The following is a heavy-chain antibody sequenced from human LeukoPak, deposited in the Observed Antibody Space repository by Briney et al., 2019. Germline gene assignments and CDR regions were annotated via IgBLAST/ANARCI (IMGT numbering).Heavy chain of an antibody. CDR1: GFTFSSYE. J-gene: IGHJ4*02. Sequence: GGSLRLSCAASGFTFSSYEMNWVRQAPGKGLEWVSYISSSGSTIYYADSVRGRFTISRDNAKNSLYLQMNSLTAEDTAVYYCAREGSSWYGIDYWGQGTLVTVSS. CDR2: ISSSGSTI. V-gene: IGHV3-48*03. D-gene: IGHD6-13*01. CDR3: AREGSSWYGIDY.